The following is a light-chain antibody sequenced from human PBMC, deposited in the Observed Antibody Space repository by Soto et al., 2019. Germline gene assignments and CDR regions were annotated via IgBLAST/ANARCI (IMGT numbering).Light chain of an antibody. CDR1: QSVSSN. CDR2: GAY. V-gene: IGKV3-15*01. Sequence: EVVMTQSPATLSVSPGERATLSCRASQSVSSNLAWYQQKPGQAPRLLIYGAYTRAAGSPARFSGSGSGTDCTLTITSLQTEECGVYYRHQHKNGWTFGQGTKGESK. J-gene: IGKJ1*01. CDR3: HQHKNGWT.